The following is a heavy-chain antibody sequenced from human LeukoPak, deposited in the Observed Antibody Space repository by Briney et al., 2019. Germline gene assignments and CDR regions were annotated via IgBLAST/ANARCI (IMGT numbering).Heavy chain of an antibody. CDR1: GGTFSSYA. J-gene: IGHJ4*02. Sequence: GASVKVSCKASGGTFSSYALSWVRQAPGKGLEWVSAISGSGGRTYYADSVKGRFTISRDNSKNTLYLQMNSLRADDTAVYYCAQFGPGMSVGDYWGQGTLVTVSS. V-gene: IGHV3-23*01. D-gene: IGHD1-1*01. CDR3: AQFGPGMSVGDY. CDR2: ISGSGGRT.